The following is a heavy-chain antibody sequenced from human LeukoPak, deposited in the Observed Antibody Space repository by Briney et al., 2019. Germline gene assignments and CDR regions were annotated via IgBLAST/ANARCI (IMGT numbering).Heavy chain of an antibody. V-gene: IGHV3-9*03. CDR2: ISWNTGSI. CDR3: AKESSRGYYFAY. CDR1: GLTFDDYA. J-gene: IGHJ4*02. D-gene: IGHD6-19*01. Sequence: GRSLRLPCAASGLTFDDYAMLWVRQAPGKGLEWVSGISWNTGSIGYADSVKGRFTISRDNAKNSLYLQMNSMRTEDMAVYFCAKESSRGYYFAYSGQGRLVTVSS.